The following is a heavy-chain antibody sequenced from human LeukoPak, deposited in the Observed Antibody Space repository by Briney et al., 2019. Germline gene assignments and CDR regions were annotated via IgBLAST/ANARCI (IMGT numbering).Heavy chain of an antibody. CDR3: ARMGAGMSAARAFDI. Sequence: ASVKVSCKASGYTLSSYGISWVRQAPGQGLEWMGWISAYNGNTNYAQKVQGRVTMTTDTSTGTAYMELRSLRSDDTALYYCARMGAGMSAARAFDIWGQGTMVTVSS. CDR2: ISAYNGNT. CDR1: GYTLSSYG. V-gene: IGHV1-18*01. D-gene: IGHD6-19*01. J-gene: IGHJ3*02.